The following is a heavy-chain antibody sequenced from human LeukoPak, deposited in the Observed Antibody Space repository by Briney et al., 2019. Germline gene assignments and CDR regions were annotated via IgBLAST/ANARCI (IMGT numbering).Heavy chain of an antibody. CDR1: GFTFSSYS. D-gene: IGHD2-15*01. CDR2: ISSSSSYI. Sequence: GESLRLSCAASGFTFSSYSMNWVRQAPGKGLEWVSSISSSSSYIYYADSVKGRFTISRDNAKNSLYLQMNSLRAEDTAVYYCARGSPCSGGSCYSPDAFDIWGQGTMVTVSS. V-gene: IGHV3-21*01. J-gene: IGHJ3*02. CDR3: ARGSPCSGGSCYSPDAFDI.